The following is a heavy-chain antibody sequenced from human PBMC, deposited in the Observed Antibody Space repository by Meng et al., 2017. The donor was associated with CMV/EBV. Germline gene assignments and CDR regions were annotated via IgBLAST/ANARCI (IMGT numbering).Heavy chain of an antibody. CDR1: GFTVSSNY. J-gene: IGHJ4*02. CDR2: IYSGGST. CDR3: ARGGYCSSTSCPQYDY. D-gene: IGHD2-2*01. V-gene: IGHV3-53*01. Sequence: GESLKISCAASGFTVSSNYMSWVRQAPGKGLEWVSVIYSGGSTYYADSVKGRLTISRDNSKNTLYLQMNSLRAEDTAVYYCARGGYCSSTSCPQYDYWGQGTLVTVSS.